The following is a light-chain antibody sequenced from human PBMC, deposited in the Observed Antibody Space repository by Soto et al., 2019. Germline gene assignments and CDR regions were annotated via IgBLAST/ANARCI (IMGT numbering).Light chain of an antibody. J-gene: IGLJ1*01. CDR1: SSDVGDYDY. CDR2: EVS. Sequence: QSVLTQPASVSGSPGQSITISCTGTSSDVGDYDYVSWFQQHPGKAPKLIIYEVSNRPSGVSNRFSGSKSDNTASLTISGLQAEDEADYYCSSYTSRSTYVFGTGTKLTVL. CDR3: SSYTSRSTYV. V-gene: IGLV2-14*01.